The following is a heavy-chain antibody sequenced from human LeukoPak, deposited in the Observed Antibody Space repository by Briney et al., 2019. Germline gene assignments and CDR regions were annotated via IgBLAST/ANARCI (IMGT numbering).Heavy chain of an antibody. CDR3: ARDYGGYNDAFDI. J-gene: IGHJ3*02. Sequence: SETLSLTCTVSGGSVSSGSYYWSWIRQPPGKGLEWIGYIYYSGSTNYNPSLKSRVTISVDTSKNQFSLKLSSVTAADTAVYYCARDYGGYNDAFDIWGQGTMVTVSS. CDR2: IYYSGST. V-gene: IGHV4-61*01. D-gene: IGHD4-23*01. CDR1: GGSVSSGSYY.